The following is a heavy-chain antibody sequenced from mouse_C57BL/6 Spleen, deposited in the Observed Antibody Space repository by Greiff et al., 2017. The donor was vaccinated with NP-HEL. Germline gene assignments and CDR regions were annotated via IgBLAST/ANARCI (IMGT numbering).Heavy chain of an antibody. D-gene: IGHD1-1*01. CDR1: GYTFTSYW. J-gene: IGHJ1*03. CDR3: ARYGSSSRYFDV. V-gene: IGHV1-69*01. Sequence: QVQLQQPGAELVMPGASVKLSCKASGYTFTSYWMHWVKQRPGQGLEWIGEIDPSDSYTNYNQKFKGKSTLTVDKSSSTAYMQLSSLTSEDSAVYYCARYGSSSRYFDVWGTGTTVTVSS. CDR2: IDPSDSYT.